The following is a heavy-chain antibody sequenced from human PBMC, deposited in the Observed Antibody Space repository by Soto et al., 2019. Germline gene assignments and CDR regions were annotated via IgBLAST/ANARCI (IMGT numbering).Heavy chain of an antibody. D-gene: IGHD1-26*01. V-gene: IGHV1-69*13. Sequence: SVKVSCKASGVTFSSYAISWVRQAPGQGLEWMGGIIPIFGTANYAQKFQGRVTITADESTSTAYMELSSLRSEDTAVYYCASRVGATTQSYFDYWGQGTLVTVSS. CDR3: ASRVGATTQSYFDY. CDR2: IIPIFGTA. J-gene: IGHJ4*02. CDR1: GVTFSSYA.